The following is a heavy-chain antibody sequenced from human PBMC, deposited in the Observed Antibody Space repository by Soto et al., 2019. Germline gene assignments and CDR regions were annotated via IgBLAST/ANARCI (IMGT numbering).Heavy chain of an antibody. J-gene: IGHJ5*02. CDR2: VNPKSGNT. D-gene: IGHD2-2*02. Sequence: QVQLVQSGAEVKKPGASVKVSCKASGYSFSTYDINRVRQAAEQGLEWMGWVNPKSGNTDYAQRFRGRVNMTSNTSISTAYMELSALTPEYTAVYYCARPYCDSTSCYTDWFDPWGQGTLVTVSS. V-gene: IGHV1-8*01. CDR1: GYSFSTYD. CDR3: ARPYCDSTSCYTDWFDP.